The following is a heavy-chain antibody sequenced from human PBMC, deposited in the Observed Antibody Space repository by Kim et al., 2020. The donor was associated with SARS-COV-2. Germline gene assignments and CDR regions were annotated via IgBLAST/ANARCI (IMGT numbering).Heavy chain of an antibody. CDR2: IRGGGAT. CDR3: AKMVTEFLWGSVVDF. CDR1: GFTFSNYA. D-gene: IGHD3-16*01. V-gene: IGHV3-23*01. J-gene: IGHJ4*02. Sequence: GSLRLSCAASGFTFSNYAMSWVRQAPGKGLEWVSSIRGGGATFYADFVKGRFTISRDNSKNTLYLQMSSLRAEDTALYYCAKMVTEFLWGSVVDFWGQGTLVTVSS.